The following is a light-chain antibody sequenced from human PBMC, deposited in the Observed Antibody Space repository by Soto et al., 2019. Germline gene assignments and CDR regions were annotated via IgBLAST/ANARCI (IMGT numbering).Light chain of an antibody. V-gene: IGKV3-15*01. CDR2: GAS. CDR3: QQYNNWPIT. CDR1: QSVSSN. J-gene: IGKJ5*01. Sequence: EIVMTQSPATLSVSPGERANLSCRASQSVSSNLAWYQQKPGQAPRLLIYGASTRATGIPARFSGNGSGTEFTLTFSSLQSEDFAVYYCQQYNNWPITFGQGTRLEIK.